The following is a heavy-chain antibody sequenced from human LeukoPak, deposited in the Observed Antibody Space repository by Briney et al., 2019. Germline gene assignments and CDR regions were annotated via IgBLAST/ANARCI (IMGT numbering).Heavy chain of an antibody. CDR3: VRCDFGSGSYYSYFDY. J-gene: IGHJ4*02. CDR1: GGSINSYS. CDR2: IYYGGST. D-gene: IGHD3-10*01. Sequence: SETLSLTCTVSGGSINSYSWSWIRQPPGKGLEWIGYIYYGGSTTYNPSLKSRVTMSLDTSKKQFSLKLSSVTAADTAVYYYVRCDFGSGSYYSYFDYWGQGTLVTVSS. V-gene: IGHV4-59*01.